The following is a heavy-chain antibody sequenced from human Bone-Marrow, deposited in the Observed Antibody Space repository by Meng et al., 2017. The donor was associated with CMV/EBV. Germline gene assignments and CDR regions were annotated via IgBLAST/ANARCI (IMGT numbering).Heavy chain of an antibody. CDR3: AREGKDGYNWGYFDY. J-gene: IGHJ4*02. CDR1: GFTFSDFA. Sequence: GESLKISCAASGFTFSDFAIHWVRQAPGKGLEWLAVMSYDGNNKYFADSVKGRFTISRDNSKNTLYLQVNSLRVEDKAVYYCAREGKDGYNWGYFDYWGQGTLVTAPQ. D-gene: IGHD5-24*01. V-gene: IGHV3-30-3*01. CDR2: MSYDGNNK.